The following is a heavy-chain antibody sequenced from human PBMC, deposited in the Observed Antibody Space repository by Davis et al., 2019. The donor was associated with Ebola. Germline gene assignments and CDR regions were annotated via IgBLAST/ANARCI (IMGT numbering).Heavy chain of an antibody. CDR2: INHSGST. V-gene: IGHV4-34*01. CDR3: ARLQRYGGYDRDY. D-gene: IGHD5-12*01. CDR1: GFTVSSNY. J-gene: IGHJ4*02. Sequence: ESLKISCAASGFTVSSNYMSWVRQPPGKGLEWIGEINHSGSTNYNPSLKSRVTISVDTSKNQFSLKLSSVTAADTAVYYCARLQRYGGYDRDYWGQGTLVTVSS.